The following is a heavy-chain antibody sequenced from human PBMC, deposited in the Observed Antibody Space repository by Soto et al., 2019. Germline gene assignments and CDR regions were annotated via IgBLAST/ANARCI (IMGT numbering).Heavy chain of an antibody. V-gene: IGHV3-33*01. CDR2: IWYDGSNK. CDR3: ARGSSITMIVDY. Sequence: GGSLRLSCAASGFTFSSYGMHWVRQDPGKGLEWVAVIWYDGSNKYYADSVKGRFTISRDNSKNTLYLQMNSLRAEDTAVYYCARGSSITMIVDYWGQGTLVTVSS. J-gene: IGHJ4*02. D-gene: IGHD3-22*01. CDR1: GFTFSSYG.